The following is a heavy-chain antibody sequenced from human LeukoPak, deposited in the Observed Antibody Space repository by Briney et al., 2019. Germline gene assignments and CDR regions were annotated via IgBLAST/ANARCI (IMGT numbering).Heavy chain of an antibody. CDR2: ISYDGSNK. V-gene: IGHV3-30*03. CDR3: ASEFVAAAGTDY. Sequence: GGSLRLSCAASGFTVSSNYMSWVRQAPGKGLEWVAVISYDGSNKYYADSVKGRFTISRDNSKNTLYLQMNSLRAEDTAVYYCASEFVAAAGTDYWGQGTLVTVSS. CDR1: GFTVSSNY. J-gene: IGHJ4*02. D-gene: IGHD6-13*01.